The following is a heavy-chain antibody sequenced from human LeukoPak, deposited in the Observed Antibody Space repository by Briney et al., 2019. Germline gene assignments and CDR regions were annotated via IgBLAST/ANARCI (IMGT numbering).Heavy chain of an antibody. V-gene: IGHV4-59*01. CDR2: IYYSGTT. D-gene: IGHD3-3*01. Sequence: SETLSLTCTVSGGSISSDYWSWIRQTPGKGLEWIGYIYYSGTTNYNPSLKSRVTISVDTSKNQFSLKLSSVTAADTAVYYCAREFSWSGFFDYWGQGTLVTVSS. J-gene: IGHJ4*02. CDR3: AREFSWSGFFDY. CDR1: GGSISSDY.